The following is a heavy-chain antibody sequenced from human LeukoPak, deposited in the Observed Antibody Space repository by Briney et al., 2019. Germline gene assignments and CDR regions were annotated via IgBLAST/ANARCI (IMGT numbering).Heavy chain of an antibody. CDR2: MNPNRGNT. CDR3: ARGGSSSWSTDY. V-gene: IGHV1-8*01. D-gene: IGHD6-13*01. Sequence: GASVKVSCKASGYTFTSYDINWVRQATGQGLEWMGWMNPNRGNTGYAQKFQGRVTMTRNTSISTAYMELSRLRSEDTAVYYCARGGSSSWSTDYWGQGTLVTVSS. J-gene: IGHJ4*02. CDR1: GYTFTSYD.